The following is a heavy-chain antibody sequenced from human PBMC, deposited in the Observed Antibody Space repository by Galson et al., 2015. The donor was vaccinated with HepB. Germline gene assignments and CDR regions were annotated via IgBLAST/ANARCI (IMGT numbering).Heavy chain of an antibody. V-gene: IGHV1-24*01. CDR2: FDPEDGET. CDR3: ATCHLTVFWGTIIGGVSYFHY. Sequence: SVKVSCKVSGSTITDLALHWVRQAPGKGLEWMGGFDPEDGETIYAQKFQDRVNMTEDTSTDTAYMELSSLRSEDTAVYYCATCHLTVFWGTIIGGVSYFHYWGQGVLVTVSS. D-gene: IGHD3-22*01. CDR1: GSTITDLA. J-gene: IGHJ4*02.